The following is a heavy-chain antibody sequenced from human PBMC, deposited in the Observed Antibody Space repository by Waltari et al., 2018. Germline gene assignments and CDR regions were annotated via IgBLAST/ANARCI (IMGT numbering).Heavy chain of an antibody. D-gene: IGHD1-26*01. CDR1: VWSFSGYY. CDR2: INHSRST. V-gene: IGHV4-34*01. J-gene: IGHJ4*02. CDR3: ARSGGSTTGYFDY. Sequence: QVQLQQWGAGLLKPSETLSLTCAVYVWSFSGYYRSWTRQPPGKGLERIGEINHSRSTNYNPSLKSRVTISVDTSKNQFSLKLGSVTAADTAVYYCARSGGSTTGYFDYWGQGTLVTVSS.